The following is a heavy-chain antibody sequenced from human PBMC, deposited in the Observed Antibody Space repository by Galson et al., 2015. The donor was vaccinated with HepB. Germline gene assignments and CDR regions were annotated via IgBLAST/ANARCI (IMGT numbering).Heavy chain of an antibody. CDR2: IDYSGRT. D-gene: IGHD1-26*01. J-gene: IGHJ4*02. CDR3: ATAVGNLPPHFNY. V-gene: IGHV4-59*02. Sequence: ETLSLTCTVSGGSVSSSYWSWIRQPPGKGLEWIGYIDYSGRTNYNPSLKSRVTISVDTSKNQFSLKLSSVTAADTAVYYCATAVGNLPPHFNYWGQGTLVTVSS. CDR1: GGSVSSSY.